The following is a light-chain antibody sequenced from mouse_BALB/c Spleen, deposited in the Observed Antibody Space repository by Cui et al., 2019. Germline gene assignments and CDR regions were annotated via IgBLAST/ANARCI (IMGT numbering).Light chain of an antibody. Sequence: NIVLTQSPASLAVSLGQRATISCRASENDDSYGNSFMHWYQQKPGQPPKLLIYLASNLESGVPARFSGSGSRTDFTLTIDPVEADDAATYYCQQNNEDPYTFGGGTKLEIK. V-gene: IGKV3-10*01. CDR3: QQNNEDPYT. CDR1: ENDDSYGNSF. CDR2: LAS. J-gene: IGKJ2*01.